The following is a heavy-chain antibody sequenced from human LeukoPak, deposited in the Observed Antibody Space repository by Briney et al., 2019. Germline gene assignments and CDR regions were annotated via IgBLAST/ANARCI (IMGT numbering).Heavy chain of an antibody. CDR1: GSIFSNYW. J-gene: IGHJ4*02. V-gene: IGHV3-7*01. Sequence: GGSLRLSCAASGSIFSNYWMTWVRQTPGKGLEFVANIKEDGSEIFYLDSVKGRFTISRDNAKNSVYLQMNSLRAEDTAVYYCARSPDGVDNWGQGTLVTVSS. CDR3: ARSPDGVDN. CDR2: IKEDGSEI. D-gene: IGHD3-10*01.